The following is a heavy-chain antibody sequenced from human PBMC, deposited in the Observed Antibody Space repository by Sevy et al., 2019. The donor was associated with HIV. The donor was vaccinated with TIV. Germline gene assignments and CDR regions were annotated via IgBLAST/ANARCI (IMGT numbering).Heavy chain of an antibody. CDR1: GFTFSSYA. D-gene: IGHD3-22*01. J-gene: IGHJ4*02. CDR2: ISGSGGST. Sequence: GGSLRLSCAASGFTFSSYAMSWVRQAPGKGLEWVSAISGSGGSTYYADSVKGRFTISRDNSKNTLYLQMNSLRAEDTVVYYCAKGDSYYYYDSSGYYRTLFDYWGQGTLVTVSS. CDR3: AKGDSYYYYDSSGYYRTLFDY. V-gene: IGHV3-23*01.